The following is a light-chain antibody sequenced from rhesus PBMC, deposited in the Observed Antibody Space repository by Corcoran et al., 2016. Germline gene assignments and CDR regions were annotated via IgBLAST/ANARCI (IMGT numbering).Light chain of an antibody. Sequence: DIQMTQSPSSLSASIGDRVTITCQASQDITNNLAWYQQKPGKVPNLLIYKASTLNRWVPSRFSGSGSGTDFTLTISSLQPEDFASYYCQHGYGTPLYSFGQGTKVEIK. J-gene: IGKJ2*01. CDR1: QDITNN. CDR2: KAS. V-gene: IGKV1-25*01. CDR3: QHGYGTPLYS.